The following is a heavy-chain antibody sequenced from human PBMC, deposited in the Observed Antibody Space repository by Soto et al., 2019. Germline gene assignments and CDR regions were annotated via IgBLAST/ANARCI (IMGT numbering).Heavy chain of an antibody. D-gene: IGHD2-15*01. CDR3: AIGMSPEDIVVVVAATPLSY. Sequence: QVQLVQSGAEVKKPGASVKVSCKASGYTFTSYGISWVRQAPGQGLEWMGWISAYNGNTNYAQKLQGRVTMTTDTSTSTAYMELSSLRSDDTAVYYCAIGMSPEDIVVVVAATPLSYWGQGTLVTVSS. CDR1: GYTFTSYG. J-gene: IGHJ4*02. CDR2: ISAYNGNT. V-gene: IGHV1-18*01.